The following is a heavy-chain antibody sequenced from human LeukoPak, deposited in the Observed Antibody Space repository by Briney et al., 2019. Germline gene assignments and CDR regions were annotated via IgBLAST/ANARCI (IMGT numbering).Heavy chain of an antibody. Sequence: PGGSLRLSCAASGFTFSSYAMSWVRQAPGKGLEWVSAISGSGGSTYYADSVKGRFTISRDNSKNTLYLQMNSLRAEDAAVYYCAKASLVVPAAPFDYWGQGTLVTVSS. J-gene: IGHJ4*02. CDR2: ISGSGGST. D-gene: IGHD2-2*01. V-gene: IGHV3-23*01. CDR3: AKASLVVPAAPFDY. CDR1: GFTFSSYA.